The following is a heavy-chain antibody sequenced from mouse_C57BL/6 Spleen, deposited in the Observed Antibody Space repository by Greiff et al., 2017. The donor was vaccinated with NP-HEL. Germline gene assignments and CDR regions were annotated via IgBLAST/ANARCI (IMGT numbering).Heavy chain of an antibody. CDR2: ISSGSSTT. J-gene: IGHJ4*01. CDR3: ARRLTGDAMDY. D-gene: IGHD4-1*01. V-gene: IGHV5-17*01. Sequence: EVKLMESGGGLVKPGGSLKLSCAASGFTFSDYGMHWVRQAPEKGLEWVAYISSGSSTTYYADTVKGRFTISRDNAKNTLSLQMTSLRSEDTAMYYCARRLTGDAMDYWGQGTSVTVSS. CDR1: GFTFSDYG.